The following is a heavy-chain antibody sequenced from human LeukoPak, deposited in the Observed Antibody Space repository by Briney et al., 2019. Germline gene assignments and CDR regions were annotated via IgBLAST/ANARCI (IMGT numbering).Heavy chain of an antibody. V-gene: IGHV3-23*01. CDR1: GFIFSSYG. J-gene: IGHJ4*02. Sequence: PGGSLRLSCAASGFIFSSYGMNWVRRAPGKGLEWVSAISGSGGTTYHADSVKGRFTVSRDNSQNTLYLQMNSLRAEDTAVYYCARDSSQGPRIFDYWGQGTLVTVSS. D-gene: IGHD2/OR15-2a*01. CDR3: ARDSSQGPRIFDY. CDR2: ISGSGGTT.